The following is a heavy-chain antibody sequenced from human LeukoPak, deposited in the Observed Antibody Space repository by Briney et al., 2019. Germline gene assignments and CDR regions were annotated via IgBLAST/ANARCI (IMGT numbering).Heavy chain of an antibody. J-gene: IGHJ4*02. CDR2: ISSSGSTI. CDR3: ARVGTGTTGPLSDY. D-gene: IGHD1-1*01. V-gene: IGHV3-48*03. CDR1: GFTFSSYE. Sequence: GGSLRLSCAASGFTFSSYEMTWVRQAPGEGLEWVSYISSSGSTIYYADSVKGRFTISRDNAKNSLYLQMNSLRAEDTAVYYCARVGTGTTGPLSDYWGQGTLVTVSS.